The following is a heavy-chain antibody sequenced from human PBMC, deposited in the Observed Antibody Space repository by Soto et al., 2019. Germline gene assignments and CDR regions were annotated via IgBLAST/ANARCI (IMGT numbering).Heavy chain of an antibody. Sequence: QVQLVESGGGVVQPGRSLRLSCAASGFTFSSYGMHWVRQAPGKGLEWVAVISYDGSNKYYADSVKGRFTISRDNSKNTLYLQMNSLRAEDTAVYYCANGSSGYDAYYYMDVWGKGTTVTVSS. J-gene: IGHJ6*03. D-gene: IGHD5-12*01. CDR2: ISYDGSNK. CDR3: ANGSSGYDAYYYMDV. CDR1: GFTFSSYG. V-gene: IGHV3-30*18.